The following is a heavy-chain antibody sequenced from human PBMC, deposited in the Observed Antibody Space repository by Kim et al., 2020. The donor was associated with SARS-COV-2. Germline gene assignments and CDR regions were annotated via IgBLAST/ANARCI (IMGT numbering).Heavy chain of an antibody. D-gene: IGHD2-2*01. CDR2: INHSGST. V-gene: IGHV4-34*01. CDR1: GGSFSGYY. J-gene: IGHJ4*02. CDR3: ARSGGIGDIVVVPAATTYYFDY. Sequence: SETLSLTCAVYGGSFSGYYWSWIRQPPGKGLEWIGEINHSGSTNYNPSLKSRVTISVDTSKNQFSLKLSSVTAADTAVYYCARSGGIGDIVVVPAATTYYFDYWGQGTLVTVSS.